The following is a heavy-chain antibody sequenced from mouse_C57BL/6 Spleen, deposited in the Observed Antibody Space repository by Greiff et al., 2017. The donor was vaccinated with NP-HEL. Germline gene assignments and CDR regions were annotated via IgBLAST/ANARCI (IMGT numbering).Heavy chain of an antibody. CDR2: IYPGSGST. J-gene: IGHJ2*01. V-gene: IGHV1-55*01. CDR1: GYTFTSYW. Sequence: QVQLQQPGAELVKPGASVKMSCKASGYTFTSYWITWVKQRPGQGLEWIGDIYPGSGSTNYNEKFKSKATLTVDTSSSTAYMQLSSLTSEDSAVYYGARPHCSKGGVFDYWGQGTTLTVSS. D-gene: IGHD2-5*01. CDR3: ARPHCSKGGVFDY.